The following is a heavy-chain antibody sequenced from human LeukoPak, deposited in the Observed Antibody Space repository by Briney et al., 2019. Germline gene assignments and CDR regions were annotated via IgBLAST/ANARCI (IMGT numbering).Heavy chain of an antibody. V-gene: IGHV4-34*01. Sequence: PSETLSLTCAVYGETFSDFHWSRIRQSPRKGLEWIGEINHGGSTNYNPSLKSRVTISVDTSKDQFSLRLSSVTAADTAVYYCARVRVDVVRGARYGMDVWGKGTTVTVSS. CDR2: INHGGST. CDR3: ARVRVDVVRGARYGMDV. CDR1: GETFSDFH. J-gene: IGHJ6*04. D-gene: IGHD3-10*01.